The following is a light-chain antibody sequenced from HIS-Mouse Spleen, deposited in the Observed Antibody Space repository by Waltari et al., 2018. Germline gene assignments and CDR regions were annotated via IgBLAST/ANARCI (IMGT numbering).Light chain of an antibody. Sequence: QSVLTQPPSLSGAPGQRVTIPRTGTSSNIGAGYDVHGYQQLPGTAPKLLIYGNSNRPSGVPDRFSGSKSGTSASLAITGLQAEEEADYYCQSYDSSLSGWVFGGGTKLTVL. CDR3: QSYDSSLSGWV. J-gene: IGLJ3*02. CDR1: SSNIGAGYD. V-gene: IGLV1-40*01. CDR2: GNS.